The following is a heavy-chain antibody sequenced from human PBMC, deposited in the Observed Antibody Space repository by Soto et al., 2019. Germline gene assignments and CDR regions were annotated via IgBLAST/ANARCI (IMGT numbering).Heavy chain of an antibody. V-gene: IGHV5-10-1*01. Sequence: VSLKSSGKGAGYICAGHWIPWGRQKPGKGLEWMGRIDPSDSQTYYSPSFRGHVTISVTKSITTVFLQWSSLRASDTAMYYCARQIYDSDTGPNFQYYFDSWGQGTPVTVSS. CDR3: ARQIYDSDTGPNFQYYFDS. CDR1: GYICAGHW. J-gene: IGHJ4*02. D-gene: IGHD3-22*01. CDR2: IDPSDSQT.